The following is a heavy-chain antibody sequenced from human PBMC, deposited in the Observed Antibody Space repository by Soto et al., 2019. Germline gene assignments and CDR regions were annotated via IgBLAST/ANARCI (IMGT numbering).Heavy chain of an antibody. Sequence: ASVKVSCKASGGTFSSYAISWVRQAPGQGLEWMGGIIPIFGTANYAQKFQGRVTITADESTSTAYMELSSLRSEDTAVYYCARDLTRNPGGGMDVWGQGTTVTV. D-gene: IGHD1-1*01. CDR2: IIPIFGTA. CDR1: GGTFSSYA. J-gene: IGHJ6*02. CDR3: ARDLTRNPGGGMDV. V-gene: IGHV1-69*13.